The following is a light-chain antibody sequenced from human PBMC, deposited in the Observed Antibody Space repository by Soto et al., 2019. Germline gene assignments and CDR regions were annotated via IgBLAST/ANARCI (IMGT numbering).Light chain of an antibody. CDR3: QQYNNWPPDRT. Sequence: EIVMTQSPATLSVSPGERATLSCRASQSVSSNLAWYQQKPGQAPRLLIYGASTRATGIPARFSGSGSGTDFTHTISSLQSEDFAIYSCQQYNNWPPDRTFGQGTKVEIK. CDR2: GAS. V-gene: IGKV3-15*01. CDR1: QSVSSN. J-gene: IGKJ1*01.